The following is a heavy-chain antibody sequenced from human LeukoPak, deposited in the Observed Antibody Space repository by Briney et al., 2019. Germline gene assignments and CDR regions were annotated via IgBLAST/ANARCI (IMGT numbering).Heavy chain of an antibody. CDR3: ARDSLYDSSGYYYAPIDY. D-gene: IGHD3-22*01. CDR1: GFTFSSYA. CDR2: ISYDGSNK. V-gene: IGHV3-30*04. J-gene: IGHJ4*02. Sequence: PVGSLRLSCAASGFTFSSYAMHWVRQAPGKGLEWVAVISYDGSNKYYADSVKGRFTISRDNSKNTLYLQMNSLRAEDTAVYYCARDSLYDSSGYYYAPIDYWGQGTLVTVSS.